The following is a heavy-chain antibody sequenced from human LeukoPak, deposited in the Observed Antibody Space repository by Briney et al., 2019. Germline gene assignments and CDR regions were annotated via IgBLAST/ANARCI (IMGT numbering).Heavy chain of an antibody. CDR3: ARVRAVAASGGYWFDP. D-gene: IGHD6-19*01. V-gene: IGHV4-59*01. J-gene: IGHJ5*02. Sequence: SETLSLTCTVSGGSISSYYWSWIRQPPGKGLEWIGYIYYSGSTNYNPSLKSRVTISVDTSKNQFSLKLSSVTAADTAVYYCARVRAVAASGGYWFDPWGQGTLVTVSS. CDR2: IYYSGST. CDR1: GGSISSYY.